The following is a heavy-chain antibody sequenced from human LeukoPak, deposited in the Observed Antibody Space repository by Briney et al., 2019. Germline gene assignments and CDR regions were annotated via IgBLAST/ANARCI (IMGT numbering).Heavy chain of an antibody. D-gene: IGHD3-22*01. Sequence: GGSLRLSCAASGFTFSSYSMNWVRQAPGKGLEWVSSISSSSSYIYYADSVKGRFTISRDNAKNSPYLQMNRLRADDTAVYYCASERTKVGNMIVSPGVYGYWGQGTLVTVSS. V-gene: IGHV3-21*01. CDR1: GFTFSSYS. J-gene: IGHJ4*02. CDR3: ASERTKVGNMIVSPGVYGY. CDR2: ISSSSSYI.